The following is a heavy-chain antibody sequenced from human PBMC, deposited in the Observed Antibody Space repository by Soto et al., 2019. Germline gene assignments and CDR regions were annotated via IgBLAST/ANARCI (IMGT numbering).Heavy chain of an antibody. Sequence: LTCAITGDSVSSNSAGWSWVRQSPSRGLEWLGRTYYRSKWYYEYAVSVRGRITINPDTSKNQYSLQLNSVTPEDTAVYFCARGEQYSGGIFDYWGQGTLVTVSS. D-gene: IGHD1-26*01. V-gene: IGHV6-1*01. CDR1: GDSVSSNSAG. J-gene: IGHJ4*01. CDR2: TYYRSKWYY. CDR3: ARGEQYSGGIFDY.